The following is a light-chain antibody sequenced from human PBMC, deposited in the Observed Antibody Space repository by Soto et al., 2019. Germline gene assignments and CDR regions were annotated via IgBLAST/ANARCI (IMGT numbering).Light chain of an antibody. V-gene: IGKV3-20*01. J-gene: IGKJ1*01. CDR1: QSVSNNY. CDR2: GAS. Sequence: VLTQSPDTLSLSPGERPTLSCRASQSVSNNYLAWYQQKPGQAPRXXIYGASSRATGIPDRFAGSVSGTDVTITISRLEPEDCAVYDGQQYGSSPRTFGQGTKVDIK. CDR3: QQYGSSPRT.